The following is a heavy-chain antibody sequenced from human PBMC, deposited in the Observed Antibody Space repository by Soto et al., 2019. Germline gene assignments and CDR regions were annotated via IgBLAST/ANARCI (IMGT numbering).Heavy chain of an antibody. CDR1: GGSISSSSYY. CDR3: ARRVTMVRGVSYHHYYGMDV. Sequence: SETLSLTCTVSGGSISSSSYYWGWIRQPPGKGLEWIGSIYYSGSTYYNPSLKSRVTIFVDTSKNQFSLKLSSVTAADTAVYYCARRVTMVRGVSYHHYYGMDVWGQGTTVTVSS. D-gene: IGHD3-10*01. V-gene: IGHV4-39*01. J-gene: IGHJ6*02. CDR2: IYYSGST.